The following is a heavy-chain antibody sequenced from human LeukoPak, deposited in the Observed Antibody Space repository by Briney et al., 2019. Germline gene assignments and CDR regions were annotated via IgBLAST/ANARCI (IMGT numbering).Heavy chain of an antibody. V-gene: IGHV4-61*05. CDR1: GGSIISSSYY. J-gene: IGHJ6*03. CDR2: IYYSGST. Sequence: SETLSLTCIVSGGSIISSSYYWGWIRQPPGKGLEWIGYIYYSGSTNYNPSLKSRVTISVDTSKNQFSLKLSSVTAADTAVYYCASSPGVGSYYYYYYYYMDVWGKGTTVTVSS. D-gene: IGHD1-26*01. CDR3: ASSPGVGSYYYYYYYYMDV.